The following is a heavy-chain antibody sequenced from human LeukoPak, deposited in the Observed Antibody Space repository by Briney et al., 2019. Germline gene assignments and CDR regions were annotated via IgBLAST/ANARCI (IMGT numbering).Heavy chain of an antibody. Sequence: GGSLRLSCAASGFTFSTYDMHWVRQATGKGLECVSAIGTAGDTYYADSVKGRFTISRDNSKNTLYLQMNSLRAEDTAVYYCAKEGPYYYYYMDAWGKGTTVTVSS. CDR2: IGTAGDT. V-gene: IGHV3-13*01. J-gene: IGHJ6*03. CDR1: GFTFSTYD. CDR3: AKEGPYYYYYMDA.